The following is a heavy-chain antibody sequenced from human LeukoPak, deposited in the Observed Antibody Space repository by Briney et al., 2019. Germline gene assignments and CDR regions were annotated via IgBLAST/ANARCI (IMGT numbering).Heavy chain of an antibody. D-gene: IGHD1-26*01. V-gene: IGHV3-7*01. CDR2: IKQDGSTK. Sequence: GGSLRLSCAASGFTFANSWMAWVRQAPGKGLEGVANIKQDGSTKHYADSLKGRFTISRDNPKNSLSLQMNKLRADDTAIYYCARDTIGSLDYWGQGILVTVAS. CDR3: ARDTIGSLDY. CDR1: GFTFANSW. J-gene: IGHJ4*02.